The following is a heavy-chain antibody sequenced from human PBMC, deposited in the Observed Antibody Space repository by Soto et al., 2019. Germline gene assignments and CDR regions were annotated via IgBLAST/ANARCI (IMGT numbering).Heavy chain of an antibody. CDR2: IVVGSGNT. J-gene: IGHJ1*01. D-gene: IGHD3-10*01. Sequence: SVKVSCKASGFTFTSSAVQWVRQARGQRLEWIGWIVVGSGNTNYAQKFQDRLTITRDTSASTAYMDLSGLRPDDTAVYYCARDGFQYGTNYFDFWGQGTLVTVSS. CDR3: ARDGFQYGTNYFDF. CDR1: GFTFTSSA. V-gene: IGHV1-58*01.